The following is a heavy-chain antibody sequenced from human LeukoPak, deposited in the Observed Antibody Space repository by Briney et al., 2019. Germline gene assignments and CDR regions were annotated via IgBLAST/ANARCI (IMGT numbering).Heavy chain of an antibody. J-gene: IGHJ3*02. V-gene: IGHV1-69*06. CDR1: GGTFSSYA. CDR3: ARGQLTGPSPDAFDI. D-gene: IGHD3-9*01. CDR2: IVPIFGTA. Sequence: VASVKVSCKASGGTFSSYAISWVRQAPGQGLEWMGGIVPIFGTANYAQKFQGRVTITADKSTSTAYMELSSLRSEDTAVYYCARGQLTGPSPDAFDIWGQGTMVTVSS.